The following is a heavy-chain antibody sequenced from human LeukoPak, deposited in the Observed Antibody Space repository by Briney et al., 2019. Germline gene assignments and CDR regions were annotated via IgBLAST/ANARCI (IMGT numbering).Heavy chain of an antibody. CDR2: IYYSGST. CDR1: GGSISSSSYY. J-gene: IGHJ5*02. V-gene: IGHV4-39*07. Sequence: PSETLSLTCAVSGGSISSSSYYWGWIRQPPGKGLEWIGSIYYSGSTYYNPSLKSRVTISVDTSKNQFSLKLSSVTAADTAVYYCARRRPAYGDQDQNWFDPWGQGTLVTVSS. CDR3: ARRRPAYGDQDQNWFDP. D-gene: IGHD4-17*01.